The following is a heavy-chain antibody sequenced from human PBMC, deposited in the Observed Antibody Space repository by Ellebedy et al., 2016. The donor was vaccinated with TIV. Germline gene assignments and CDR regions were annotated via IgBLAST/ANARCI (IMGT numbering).Heavy chain of an antibody. V-gene: IGHV4-59*01. Sequence: MPSETLSLTCSVSGGSISRFYWSLIRQPPGKGREWVGYIYNSESTNYNPSLKSRVTISVDTSKNQFSLRLSSVTAADPAVYYCARGRGSTNWYFDVWGRGTLVTVSS. CDR1: GGSISRFY. D-gene: IGHD3-10*01. CDR3: ARGRGSTNWYFDV. CDR2: IYNSEST. J-gene: IGHJ2*01.